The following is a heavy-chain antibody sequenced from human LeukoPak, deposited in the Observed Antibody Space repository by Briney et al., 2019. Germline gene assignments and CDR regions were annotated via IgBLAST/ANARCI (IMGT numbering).Heavy chain of an antibody. CDR1: GFTVSSNY. V-gene: IGHV3-53*01. J-gene: IGHJ4*02. CDR3: AKDFDSGGSYDGAHS. Sequence: GGSLRLSCAASGFTVSSNYMSWVRQAPGKGLEWVSVIYSGGSTYYADSVKGRFTISRGNSKNTVYLQMNSLRPEDTAVYFCAKDFDSGGSYDGAHSWGQGALVTVSS. D-gene: IGHD3-22*01. CDR2: IYSGGST.